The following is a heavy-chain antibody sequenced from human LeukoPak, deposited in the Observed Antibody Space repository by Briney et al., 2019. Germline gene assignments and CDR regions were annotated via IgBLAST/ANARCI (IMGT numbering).Heavy chain of an antibody. V-gene: IGHV1-69*05. Sequence: SVKVSCKASGGTFSSYGISWVRQAPGQGLEWMGRIIPIFGAANYAQKFQGRVTITTEESTSTAYMELSSLRSEDTAVYYCASTRISGYQIGEYFQHWGQGTLVTVSS. D-gene: IGHD3-22*01. J-gene: IGHJ1*01. CDR1: GGTFSSYG. CDR2: IIPIFGAA. CDR3: ASTRISGYQIGEYFQH.